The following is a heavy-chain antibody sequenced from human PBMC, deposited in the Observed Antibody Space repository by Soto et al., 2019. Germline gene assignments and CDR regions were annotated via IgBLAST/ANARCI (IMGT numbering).Heavy chain of an antibody. CDR3: ARIYDSSGHYFDY. CDR2: IYYSGST. J-gene: IGHJ4*02. D-gene: IGHD3-22*01. CDR1: GGSISSGDYN. Sequence: KTSETLSLTCTVSGGSISSGDYNWSWIRQPPGKGLEWIGYIYYSGSTYYNPSLKSRVTISVDTSKNQFSLKLSSVTAADTAVYYCARIYDSSGHYFDYWGQGTLVTVSS. V-gene: IGHV4-30-4*01.